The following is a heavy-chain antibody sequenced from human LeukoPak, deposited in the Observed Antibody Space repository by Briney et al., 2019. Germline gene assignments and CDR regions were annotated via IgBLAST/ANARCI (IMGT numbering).Heavy chain of an antibody. Sequence: ASVKVSCKASGYTFTSYDINWVRQATGQGLEWMGWMNPNSGNTGYAQKFQGRVTITRNTSISTAYMELSSLRSEDTAVYYCARGRPVRLGELSLTYYYYYMDVWGKGTTVTVSS. CDR2: MNPNSGNT. D-gene: IGHD3-16*02. CDR1: GYTFTSYD. J-gene: IGHJ6*03. CDR3: ARGRPVRLGELSLTYYYYYMDV. V-gene: IGHV1-8*03.